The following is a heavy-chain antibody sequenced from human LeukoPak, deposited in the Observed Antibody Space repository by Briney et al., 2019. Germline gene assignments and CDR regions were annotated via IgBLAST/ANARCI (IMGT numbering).Heavy chain of an antibody. CDR2: ISWDASSG. V-gene: IGHV3-43*01. Sequence: GGSLRLSCVAYHDSTRQWARQRPGKALAWVALISWDASSGYYADSVRGRVTISRDNYKNFVYLEMNNLRSEGSALYYCAKGNHHASEQYNWFGPWSEETLVTVST. CDR1: HDST. CDR3: AKGNHHASEQYNWFGP. J-gene: IGHJ5*02. D-gene: IGHD1/OR15-1a*01.